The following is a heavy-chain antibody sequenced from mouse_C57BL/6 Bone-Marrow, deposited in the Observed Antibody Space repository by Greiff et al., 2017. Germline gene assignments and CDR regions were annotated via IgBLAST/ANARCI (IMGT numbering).Heavy chain of an antibody. CDR2: IDPSDIYT. D-gene: IGHD2-12*01. Sequence: VQLQQPGAELVMPGASVKLSCKASGYTFTSYWMHWVKQRPGQGLEWIGEIDPSDIYTNYNQKFKGKSTLTVDKSSSTAYMQLSSLTSEDSAVYYCARNDYSAMDYWGQGTSVTVSS. CDR3: ARNDYSAMDY. V-gene: IGHV1-69*01. CDR1: GYTFTSYW. J-gene: IGHJ4*01.